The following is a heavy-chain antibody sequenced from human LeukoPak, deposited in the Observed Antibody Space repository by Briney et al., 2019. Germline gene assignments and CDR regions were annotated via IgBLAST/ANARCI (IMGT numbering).Heavy chain of an antibody. Sequence: SETLSLTCTVSGGSISSGSYYWSWIGQPAGKGLEWIGRIYTSGSTNYNPSLKSRVTISVDTSKNQFSLKLSSVTAADTAVYYCARGDYHFWSGYLDYWGQGTLVTVPS. V-gene: IGHV4-61*02. J-gene: IGHJ4*02. CDR2: IYTSGST. CDR3: ARGDYHFWSGYLDY. CDR1: GGSISSGSYY. D-gene: IGHD3-3*01.